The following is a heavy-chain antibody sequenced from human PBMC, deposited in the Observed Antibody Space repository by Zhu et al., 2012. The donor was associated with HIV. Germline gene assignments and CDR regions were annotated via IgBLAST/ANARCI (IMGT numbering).Heavy chain of an antibody. CDR3: ARHLFGGSGSYYMAYFDY. V-gene: IGHV4-38-2*01. J-gene: IGHJ4*02. D-gene: IGHD3-10*01. CDR2: IYHSEST. Sequence: QVQLQESGPGLVKPSETLSLTCSVSGYSISSGYYWGWIRQPPGKGLEWIGSIYHSESTYYNPSLKSRVTISVDTSKNQFSLKLSSVTAADTAVYYCARHLFGGSGSYYMAYFDYWGQGTLVTVSS. CDR1: GYSISSGYY.